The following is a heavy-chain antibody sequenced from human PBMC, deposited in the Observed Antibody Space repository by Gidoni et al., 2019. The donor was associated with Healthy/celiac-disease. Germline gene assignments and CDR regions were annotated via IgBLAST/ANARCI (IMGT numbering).Heavy chain of an antibody. CDR2: ISWNSGSI. J-gene: IGHJ4*02. V-gene: IGHV3-9*01. Sequence: EVQLVESGGGLVQPGRSLRLSCAASGFTFDDYAMHWVRQAPGKGLEWVSGISWNSGSIGYADSVKGRFTISRDNAKNSLYLQMNSLRAEDTALYYCAKAGSAAAMGGQRYFDYWGQGTLVTVSS. CDR3: AKAGSAAAMGGQRYFDY. CDR1: GFTFDDYA. D-gene: IGHD5-18*01.